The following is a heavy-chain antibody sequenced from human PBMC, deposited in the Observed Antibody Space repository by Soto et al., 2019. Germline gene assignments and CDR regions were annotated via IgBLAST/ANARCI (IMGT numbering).Heavy chain of an antibody. CDR1: GFTFSSYA. Sequence: EVQLLESGGGLVQPGGSLRLSCAASGFTFSSYAMSWVRQAPGKGLEWVSAISGSGGSTYYADSVKGRFTISRDNSKNTLYLQMNILRAEDTAVYYCAKDSTYNWNLLQGGEFDYWGQGTLVTVSS. J-gene: IGHJ4*02. CDR3: AKDSTYNWNLLQGGEFDY. D-gene: IGHD1-7*01. CDR2: ISGSGGST. V-gene: IGHV3-23*01.